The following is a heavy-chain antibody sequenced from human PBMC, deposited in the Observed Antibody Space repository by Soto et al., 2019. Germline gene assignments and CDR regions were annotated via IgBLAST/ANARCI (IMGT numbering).Heavy chain of an antibody. Sequence: ESGGGVVQPGRSLRLSCAASGFTFSSYGMHWVRQAPGKGLEWVAVISYDGSNKYYADSVKGRFTISRDNSKNTLYLQMNSLRAEDTAVYYCAKDRSGWYGRRNWFDPWGQGTLVTVSS. V-gene: IGHV3-30*18. J-gene: IGHJ5*02. CDR1: GFTFSSYG. CDR2: ISYDGSNK. D-gene: IGHD6-19*01. CDR3: AKDRSGWYGRRNWFDP.